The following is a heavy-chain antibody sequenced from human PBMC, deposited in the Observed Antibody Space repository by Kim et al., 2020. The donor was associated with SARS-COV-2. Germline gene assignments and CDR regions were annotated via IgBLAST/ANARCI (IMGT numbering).Heavy chain of an antibody. V-gene: IGHV4-30-2*05. Sequence: YNPSLKSRVTISKEPSKNPFSLKLSSVTAADTAVYYCAREGRGGYGFFDYWGQGTLVTVSS. D-gene: IGHD5-12*01. J-gene: IGHJ4*02. CDR3: AREGRGGYGFFDY.